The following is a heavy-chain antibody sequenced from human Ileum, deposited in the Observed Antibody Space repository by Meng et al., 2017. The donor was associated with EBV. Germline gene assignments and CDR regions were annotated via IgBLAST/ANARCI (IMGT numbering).Heavy chain of an antibody. D-gene: IGHD3-22*01. J-gene: IGHJ5*02. CDR2: INHSGST. CDR3: AREARSSGYHPGIGT. Sequence: QLELQQWVVGRWKASATLSLTCAVDGGFFSGYYWSWIRQSPGKGLELIGEINHSGSTNYNPSLKSRVTISVDTSKNQFSLKLTSVTAADTAVYYCAREARSSGYHPGIGTWGQGTLVTVSS. V-gene: IGHV4-34*02. CDR1: GGFFSGYY.